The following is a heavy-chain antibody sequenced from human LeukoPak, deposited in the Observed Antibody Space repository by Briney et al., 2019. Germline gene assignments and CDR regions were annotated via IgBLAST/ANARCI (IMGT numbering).Heavy chain of an antibody. CDR2: INTNTGNP. CDR3: AGVSSSYANWFDP. J-gene: IGHJ5*02. D-gene: IGHD6-13*01. CDR1: GYTFTNYA. Sequence: ASVKVSCKASGYTFTNYAMNWVRQAPGQGLEWMGWINTNTGNPTYAQGFTGRFVFSLDTSVSTAYLQISSLKAEDTAVYYCAGVSSSYANWFDPWGQGTLVTVSS. V-gene: IGHV7-4-1*02.